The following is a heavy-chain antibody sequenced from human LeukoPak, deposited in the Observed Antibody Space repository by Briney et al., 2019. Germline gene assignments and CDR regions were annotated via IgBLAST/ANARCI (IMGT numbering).Heavy chain of an antibody. V-gene: IGHV4-30-4*01. CDR1: GGSISSGDYY. J-gene: IGHJ4*02. D-gene: IGHD4-23*01. Sequence: SETLSLTCTVSGGSISSGDYYWSWLRQPPGTGLEWIGYIYYSGSTYYNPSLKSRVTISVDTSKNQFSLKLSSVTAADTAVYYCARVDYGGNGPFDYWGQGTLVTVSS. CDR3: ARVDYGGNGPFDY. CDR2: IYYSGST.